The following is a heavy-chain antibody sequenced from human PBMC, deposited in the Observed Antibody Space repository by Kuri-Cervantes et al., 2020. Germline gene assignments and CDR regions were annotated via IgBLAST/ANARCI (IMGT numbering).Heavy chain of an antibody. J-gene: IGHJ5*02. V-gene: IGHV3-30-3*01. CDR3: ARDLRLYGWFDP. Sequence: GGSLRLSCAASGFTFSSYAMHWVRQAPGKGLEWVAVISYDGSNKYYADSVKGRFTISRDNSKNTLYLQMNSLRDEDTAVYYCARDLRLYGWFDPWGQGTLVTVSS. CDR2: ISYDGSNK. CDR1: GFTFSSYA. D-gene: IGHD2-8*01.